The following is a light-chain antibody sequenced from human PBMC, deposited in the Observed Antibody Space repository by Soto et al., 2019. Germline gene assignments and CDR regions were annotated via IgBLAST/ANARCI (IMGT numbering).Light chain of an antibody. CDR2: AAS. CDR3: LQESNYPLT. CDR1: QSIRTY. Sequence: DIQMTQSPSSLSASVGDRVTITCRASQSIRTYLNWYQQKPGKAPKFLIYAASTLQSGVPSRFSGSGSGTDFTLTISSLQPEDFATYYCLQESNYPLTFGGGTKVNIK. V-gene: IGKV1-39*01. J-gene: IGKJ4*01.